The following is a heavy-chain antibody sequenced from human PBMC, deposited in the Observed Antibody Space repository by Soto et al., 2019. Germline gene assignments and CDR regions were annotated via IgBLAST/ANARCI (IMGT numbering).Heavy chain of an antibody. CDR3: ATPDILTRYSAFDI. J-gene: IGHJ3*02. Sequence: SETLSLTCTVSGGSISSSSYYWGWIRQPPGKGLEWIGSIYYSGSTYYNPSLKSRVTISVDTSKNQFSLKLSSVTAADTAVYYCATPDILTRYSAFDIWGQGTMVTVSS. V-gene: IGHV4-39*01. CDR1: GGSISSSSYY. CDR2: IYYSGST. D-gene: IGHD3-9*01.